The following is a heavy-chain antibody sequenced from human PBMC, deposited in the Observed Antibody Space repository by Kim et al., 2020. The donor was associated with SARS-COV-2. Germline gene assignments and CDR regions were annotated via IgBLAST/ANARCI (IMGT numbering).Heavy chain of an antibody. V-gene: IGHV3-21*01. CDR3: ASGPLQGGMDV. CDR1: GFFLSTDS. J-gene: IGHJ6*02. Sequence: GGSLRLSCEASGFFLSTDSVHWVRQAPGKGLEWVSSISGDSRYIYYADSVRGRLTVSRDNAKRSLYLQMNGLGVDDTAVYYCASGPLQGGMDVWGQGTKVTVSS. D-gene: IGHD2-15*01. CDR2: ISGDSRYI.